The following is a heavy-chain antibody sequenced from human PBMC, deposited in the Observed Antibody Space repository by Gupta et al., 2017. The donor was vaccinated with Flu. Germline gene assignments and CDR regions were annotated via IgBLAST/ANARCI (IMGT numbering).Heavy chain of an antibody. D-gene: IGHD4-4*01. CDR2: IWYDGSNK. Sequence: QVQLVESGGGVVQPGRSLRLSCAASGFTFSSYGMHWVRQAPGKGLEWVAVIWYDGSNKYYADSVKGRFTISRDNSKNTLYLQMNSLRAEDTAVYYCARGPHLYSNYGSDGKWDFDYWGQGTLVTVSS. CDR3: ARGPHLYSNYGSDGKWDFDY. J-gene: IGHJ4*02. CDR1: GFTFSSYG. V-gene: IGHV3-33*01.